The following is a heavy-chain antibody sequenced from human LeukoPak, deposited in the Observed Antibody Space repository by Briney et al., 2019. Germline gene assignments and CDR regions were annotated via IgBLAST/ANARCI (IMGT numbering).Heavy chain of an antibody. Sequence: SEALSLTCTVSGGSISSYWWSWIRQPPGKGLEWIGSVYYSGNTYYNPSLKSRVTMSVDTSKNQFSLKLSSVTAADTAVYYCARRKIAFGGVIFPFDHWGQGTLVTVSS. CDR2: VYYSGNT. J-gene: IGHJ4*02. CDR1: GGSISSYW. V-gene: IGHV4-59*04. CDR3: ARRKIAFGGVIFPFDH. D-gene: IGHD3-16*02.